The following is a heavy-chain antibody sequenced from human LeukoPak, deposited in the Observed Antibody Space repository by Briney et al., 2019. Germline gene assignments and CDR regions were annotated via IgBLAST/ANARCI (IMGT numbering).Heavy chain of an antibody. Sequence: SETLSLTCAVYGGSFRGYYWSWLRQPPGKGLEWIGEMNHSGSTNYNPSLKSRVTISVDTSKNQFSLKLSSVTAADTAVYYCARGRGYYYDSSGRVYFDYWGQGTLVTVSS. D-gene: IGHD3-22*01. CDR1: GGSFRGYY. J-gene: IGHJ4*02. CDR2: MNHSGST. CDR3: ARGRGYYYDSSGRVYFDY. V-gene: IGHV4-34*01.